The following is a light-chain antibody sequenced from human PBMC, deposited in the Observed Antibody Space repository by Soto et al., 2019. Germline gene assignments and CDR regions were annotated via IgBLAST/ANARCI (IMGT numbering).Light chain of an antibody. J-gene: IGKJ4*01. Sequence: DIQMTQSPSSLSASVGDTVTITCRASQGINDFLAWFQQKPGKAPKPLISAASSLQSGVPSKFIGSGSDRDFTLTISSLQPEDSATYYCQQYHSYPVTFGGGTKVEIK. CDR3: QQYHSYPVT. CDR2: AAS. V-gene: IGKV1-16*02. CDR1: QGINDF.